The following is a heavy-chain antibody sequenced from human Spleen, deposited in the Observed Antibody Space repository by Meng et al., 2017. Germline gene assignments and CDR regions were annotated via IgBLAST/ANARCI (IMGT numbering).Heavy chain of an antibody. CDR2: INHSGST. Sequence: QPQLQESGPGLLKPSETLSLTCAVFGGSFSGYSWTWIRQPPGKGLEWIAEINHSGSTNHSPSLKSRVSISIDTSKNQFSLKLTSVTAADTAVYYCARYHYDSSGYWSDYWGQGTLVTVSS. V-gene: IGHV4-34*01. J-gene: IGHJ4*02. CDR3: ARYHYDSSGYWSDY. CDR1: GGSFSGYS. D-gene: IGHD3-22*01.